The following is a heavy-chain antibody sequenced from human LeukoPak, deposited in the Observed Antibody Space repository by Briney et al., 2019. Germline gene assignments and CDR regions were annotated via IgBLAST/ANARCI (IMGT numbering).Heavy chain of an antibody. CDR2: ISAYNGNT. J-gene: IGHJ4*02. CDR3: ARELTPYGSGSYAAY. V-gene: IGHV1-18*04. CDR1: GYTFTSYG. D-gene: IGHD3-10*01. Sequence: ASVKVSCKASGYTFTSYGISWVRQAPGQGLEGMGWISAYNGNTNYAQKLQGRVTMTTDTSTSTAYMELRSLRSDDTAVYYCARELTPYGSGSYAAYWGQGTLVTVSS.